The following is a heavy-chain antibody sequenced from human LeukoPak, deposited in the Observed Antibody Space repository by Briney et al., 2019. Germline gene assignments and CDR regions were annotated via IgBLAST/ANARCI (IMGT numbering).Heavy chain of an antibody. CDR2: IKQDGSEK. CDR3: ARDDGGMDSSSWYGFHAFGI. J-gene: IGHJ3*02. CDR1: GFTFSSYW. V-gene: IGHV3-7*01. Sequence: GGSLRLSCAASGFTFSSYWVSWVRQAPGKGLEWVANIKQDGSEKYYVDSVKGRFTISRDNAKNSLYLQMSSLRAEDTAVYYCARDDGGMDSSSWYGFHAFGIWGQGTMVTVSS. D-gene: IGHD6-13*01.